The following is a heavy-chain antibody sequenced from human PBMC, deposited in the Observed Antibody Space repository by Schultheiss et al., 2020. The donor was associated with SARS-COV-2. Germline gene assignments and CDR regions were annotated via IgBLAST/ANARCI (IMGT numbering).Heavy chain of an antibody. CDR1: GGTFSSYA. D-gene: IGHD3-16*01. CDR3: ATVGGGDY. V-gene: IGHV1-8*02. Sequence: ASVRVSCKASGGTFSSYAISWVRQAPGQGLEWMGWMNPNSGNTGYAQKFQGRVTMTRDTSIHTAYMELSRLRSDDTAVYYCATVGGGDYWGQGTLVTVSS. J-gene: IGHJ4*02. CDR2: MNPNSGNT.